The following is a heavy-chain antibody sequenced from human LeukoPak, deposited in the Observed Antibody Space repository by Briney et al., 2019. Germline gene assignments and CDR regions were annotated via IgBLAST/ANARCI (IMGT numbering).Heavy chain of an antibody. CDR1: GGPSSSYY. V-gene: IGHV4-59*08. CDR3: ARHSRDGPEDY. CDR2: IYYSGST. D-gene: IGHD5-24*01. J-gene: IGHJ4*02. Sequence: SETLSLTCTVSGGPSSSYYWSWIRQPPGKGLEWIGYIYYSGSTNYNPSLKSRVTISVATSKNQFSLKLSSVTAADTAVYYCARHSRDGPEDYWGQGTLVTVSS.